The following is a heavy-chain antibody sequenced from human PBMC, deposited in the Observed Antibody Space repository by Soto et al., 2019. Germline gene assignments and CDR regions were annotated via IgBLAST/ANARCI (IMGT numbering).Heavy chain of an antibody. Sequence: QVQLVESGGGVVQPGRSLRLSCAASGFTFSSYGMHWVRQAPGKGLEWVAVISYDGSNKYYADSVKGRFTISRDNSKNTLYQQMNSLRAEDTAVYYCAKDQSPGVLRYFDPKTRRAPHDYWGQGTLVTVSS. J-gene: IGHJ4*02. CDR2: ISYDGSNK. V-gene: IGHV3-30*18. CDR3: AKDQSPGVLRYFDPKTRRAPHDY. D-gene: IGHD3-9*01. CDR1: GFTFSSYG.